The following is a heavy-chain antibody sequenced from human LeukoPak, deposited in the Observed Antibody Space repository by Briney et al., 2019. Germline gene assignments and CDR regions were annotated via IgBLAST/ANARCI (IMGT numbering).Heavy chain of an antibody. Sequence: GGSLRLSCAASVFTFSSYAMHWVRQPPGKGLEWVALISYDGSDKYYADTVEGRFTISRDNSKSTVHLQMNSLRTEDTAVYFCAREVVAVLPDASTNDYWGQGALVFVSS. D-gene: IGHD2-2*01. J-gene: IGHJ4*02. CDR2: ISYDGSDK. CDR3: AREVVAVLPDASTNDY. V-gene: IGHV3-30*04. CDR1: VFTFSSYA.